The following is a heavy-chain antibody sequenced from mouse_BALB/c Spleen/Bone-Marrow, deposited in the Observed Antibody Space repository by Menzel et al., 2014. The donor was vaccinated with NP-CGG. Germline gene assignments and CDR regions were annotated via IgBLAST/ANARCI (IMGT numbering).Heavy chain of an antibody. Sequence: VQLQQSGAELVKPGASVKLSCTASGFNIKDTYMHWVKQRPEQGLEWIGRIDPANGNTKYDPKFQGKATITADTSSNIAFLQLSSLTSEDTAVYYCASYYYGRAWFAYWGQGTLVTVSA. CDR2: IDPANGNT. V-gene: IGHV14-3*02. CDR3: ASYYYGRAWFAY. CDR1: GFNIKDTY. J-gene: IGHJ3*01. D-gene: IGHD1-1*01.